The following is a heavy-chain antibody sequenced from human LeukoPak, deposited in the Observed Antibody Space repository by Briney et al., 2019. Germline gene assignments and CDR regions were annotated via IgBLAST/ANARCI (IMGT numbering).Heavy chain of an antibody. J-gene: IGHJ4*02. CDR2: IYYSGST. Sequence: SETLSLTCTVSGGSISSSSYYWGWIRQPPGKGLEWIGSIYYSGSTYYNPFLKSRVTISVDTSKNQFSLKLSSVTAADTAVYYCARDLVRGVSHYDFWSGYSGFDYWGQGTLVTVSS. V-gene: IGHV4-39*07. D-gene: IGHD3-3*01. CDR1: GGSISSSSYY. CDR3: ARDLVRGVSHYDFWSGYSGFDY.